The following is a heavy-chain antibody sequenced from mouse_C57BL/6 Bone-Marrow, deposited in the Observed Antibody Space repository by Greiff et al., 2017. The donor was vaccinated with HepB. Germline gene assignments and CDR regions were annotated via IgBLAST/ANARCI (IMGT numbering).Heavy chain of an antibody. CDR1: GFTFSSYG. CDR2: ISSGGSYT. CDR3: ARRDYGYDWGYFDV. D-gene: IGHD2-2*01. J-gene: IGHJ1*03. V-gene: IGHV5-6*02. Sequence: DVMLVESGGDLVKPGGSLKLSCAASGFTFSSYGMSWVRQTPDKRLEWVATISSGGSYTYYPDSVKGRFTISRDNAKNTLYLQMSSLKSEDTAMYYCARRDYGYDWGYFDVWGTGTTVTVSS.